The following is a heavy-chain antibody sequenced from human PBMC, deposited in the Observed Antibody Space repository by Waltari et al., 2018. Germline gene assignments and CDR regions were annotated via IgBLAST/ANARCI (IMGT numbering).Heavy chain of an antibody. CDR1: GINFPEYK. Sequence: EVQLVQYGAEVKKPGTIVKISCKVSGINFPEYKLNWLKQAPGKVLEWMGLFVPEDGDTKYSEKFRGIVIFSADTSTDTAYMELSSLSSEDTALYYCVTDFMVPPPVKRTLGYWGQGTLVTVSS. V-gene: IGHV1-69-2*01. J-gene: IGHJ4*02. CDR3: VTDFMVPPPVKRTLGY. D-gene: IGHD4-17*01. CDR2: FVPEDGDT.